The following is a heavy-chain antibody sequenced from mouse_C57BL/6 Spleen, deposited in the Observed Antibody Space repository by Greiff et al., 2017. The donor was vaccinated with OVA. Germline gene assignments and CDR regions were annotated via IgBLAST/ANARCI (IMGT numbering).Heavy chain of an antibody. CDR2: IYPSDSET. CDR1: GYTFTSYW. D-gene: IGHD1-1*01. CDR3: ARGYYGSSYHFDY. Sequence: QVQLQQPGAELVRPGSSVKLSCKASGYTFTSYWMDWVKQRPGQGLEWIGNIYPSDSETHYNQQFKDKATLTVDKSSSTAYMQLSSLTSEDSAVYYCARGYYGSSYHFDYWGQGTTLTVSS. J-gene: IGHJ2*01. V-gene: IGHV1-61*01.